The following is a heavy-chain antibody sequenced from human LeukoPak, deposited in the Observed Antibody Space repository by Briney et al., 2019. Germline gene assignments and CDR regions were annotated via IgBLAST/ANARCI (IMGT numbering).Heavy chain of an antibody. CDR2: IWYDGTHV. V-gene: IGHV3-33*01. J-gene: IGHJ4*02. Sequence: GGSLRLSCAASGFTFSHAGMHWVRQAPDKGLEWVAIIWYDGTHVQYSDSVKGRFTISRDNSKNTLYLQMNSLRAECTAVYYCARDRGDCSGGSCQSDYFDYWGQGTLVTVSS. D-gene: IGHD2-15*01. CDR1: GFTFSHAG. CDR3: ARDRGDCSGGSCQSDYFDY.